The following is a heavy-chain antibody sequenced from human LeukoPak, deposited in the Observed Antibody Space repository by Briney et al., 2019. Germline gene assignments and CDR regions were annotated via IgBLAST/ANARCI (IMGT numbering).Heavy chain of an antibody. CDR2: ISYDGSNK. CDR1: GFTFSSYA. CDR3: ARVMATTYFPYYYYGMDV. J-gene: IGHJ6*02. Sequence: GGSLRLSCAASGFTFSSYAMHWVRQAPGKGLEWVAVISYDGSNKYYADSVKGRFTISRDNSKNTLYLQMNSLRAEDTAVYYCARVMATTYFPYYYYGMDVWGQGTTVTVSS. V-gene: IGHV3-30-3*01. D-gene: IGHD5-12*01.